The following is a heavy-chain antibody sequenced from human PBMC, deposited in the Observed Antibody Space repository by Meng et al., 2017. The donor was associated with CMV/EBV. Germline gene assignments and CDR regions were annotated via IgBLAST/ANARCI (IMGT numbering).Heavy chain of an antibody. V-gene: IGHV3-74*01. CDR2: INSDGSST. CDR3: ARDKDDFWSGYYI. CDR1: GFTFRSYW. Sequence: GESLKISCSASGFTFRSYWMHWVRQAPGKGLVWVPRINSDGSSTSYADSVKGRFTISRDNAKNTLYLQRNSLRAEDTAVYYCARDKDDFWSGYYIWGQGTLVTVSS. J-gene: IGHJ4*02. D-gene: IGHD3-3*01.